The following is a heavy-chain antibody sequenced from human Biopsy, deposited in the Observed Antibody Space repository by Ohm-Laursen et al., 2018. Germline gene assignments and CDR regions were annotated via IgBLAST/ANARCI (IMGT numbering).Heavy chain of an antibody. J-gene: IGHJ6*02. CDR1: GGTFSNSD. D-gene: IGHD3-9*01. Sequence: GASVKVSCKVSGGTFSNSDISWVRQAPGQGLEWMGGIITFFRTVNYAQNFQGRLTITADEFTDTAYMELRSLRSEDTAVYYCAPQTPRDPDILTGAYHYDMAVWGQGTTVTVSS. CDR2: IITFFRTV. CDR3: APQTPRDPDILTGAYHYDMAV. V-gene: IGHV1-69*13.